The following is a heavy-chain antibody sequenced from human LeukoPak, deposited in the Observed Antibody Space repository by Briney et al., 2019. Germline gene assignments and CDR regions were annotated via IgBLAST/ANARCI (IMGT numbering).Heavy chain of an antibody. V-gene: IGHV1-24*01. D-gene: IGHD3-22*01. J-gene: IGHJ4*02. CDR3: ATGDYYDSSGYFDY. CDR1: GYTLTELS. Sequence: ASVKASCKVSGYTLTELSMHWVRQAPGKGLEWMGGFDPEDGETIYAQKFQGRVTMTEDTSTDTAYMELSSLRSEDTAVYYCATGDYYDSSGYFDYWGQGTLVTVSS. CDR2: FDPEDGET.